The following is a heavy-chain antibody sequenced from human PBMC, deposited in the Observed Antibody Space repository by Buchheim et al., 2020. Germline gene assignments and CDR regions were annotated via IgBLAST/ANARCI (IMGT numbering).Heavy chain of an antibody. V-gene: IGHV4-30-4*07. J-gene: IGHJ4*02. CDR3: ARLFFYGDPL. Sequence: QVQLQESGPGLVKPSQTPSLTCAVSGASISSGGYSWNWIRQPPGKGLEWIGYIYNSGSTFYNPSLKSRVFISLDTSKKQFSLKLSSVTAADTAVYYCARLFFYGDPLWGQGTL. CDR2: IYNSGST. D-gene: IGHD4/OR15-4a*01. CDR1: GASISSGGYS.